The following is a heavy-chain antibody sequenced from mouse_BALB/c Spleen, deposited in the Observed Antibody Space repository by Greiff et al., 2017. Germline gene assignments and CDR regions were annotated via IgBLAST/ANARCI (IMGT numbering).Heavy chain of an antibody. V-gene: IGHV1-9*01. D-gene: IGHD2-4*01. CDR3: AGVDYGYAMDY. CDR2: ILPGSGST. CDR1: GYTFSSYW. Sequence: VQLQQSGAELMKPGASVKISCKATGYTFSSYWIEWVKQRPGHGLEWIGEILPGSGSTNYNEKFKGKATFTADTSSNTAYMQLSSLTSEDSAVYYCAGVDYGYAMDYWGQGTSVTVSS. J-gene: IGHJ4*01.